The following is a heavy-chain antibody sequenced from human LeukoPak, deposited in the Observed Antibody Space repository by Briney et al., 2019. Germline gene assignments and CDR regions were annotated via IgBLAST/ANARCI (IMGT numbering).Heavy chain of an antibody. V-gene: IGHV4-34*01. J-gene: IGHJ4*02. Sequence: GSLRLSCAASGFTFSSYSRNWVRQPPGKGLEWIGEINHSGSTNYNPSLKSRVTISVDTSKNQFSLKLSSVTAADTAVYYCARGPDPTPSYFDYWGQGTLVTVSS. CDR3: ARGPDPTPSYFDY. D-gene: IGHD1-14*01. CDR2: INHSGST. CDR1: GFTFSSYS.